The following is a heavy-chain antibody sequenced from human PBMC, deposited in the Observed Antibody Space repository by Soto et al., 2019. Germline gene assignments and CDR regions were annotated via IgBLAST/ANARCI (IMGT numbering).Heavy chain of an antibody. CDR2: IFYSGST. Sequence: SETLSLTCTVSGGSISRSYGSWIRQPPGKGLEWIGYIFYSGSTNYNPSLKSRVTISVDTSKNQFSLKLSSVTAADTAVYYCARRYSSSFDFWGQGTLVTVSS. V-gene: IGHV4-59*08. CDR3: ARRYSSSFDF. CDR1: GGSISRSY. J-gene: IGHJ4*02. D-gene: IGHD6-13*01.